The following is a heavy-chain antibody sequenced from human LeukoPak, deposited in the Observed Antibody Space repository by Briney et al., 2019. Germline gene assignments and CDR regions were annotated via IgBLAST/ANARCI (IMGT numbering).Heavy chain of an antibody. Sequence: GGSLRLSCAASGFTFSSYWMSWVRQAPGKGLEWMANIKQDGSEKYYVDSVKGQFTISRDNAKNSLYLQMNSLRAEDTAVYYCARADTAMVPFDYWGQGTLVTVSS. CDR3: ARADTAMVPFDY. V-gene: IGHV3-7*03. CDR2: IKQDGSEK. J-gene: IGHJ4*02. CDR1: GFTFSSYW. D-gene: IGHD5-18*01.